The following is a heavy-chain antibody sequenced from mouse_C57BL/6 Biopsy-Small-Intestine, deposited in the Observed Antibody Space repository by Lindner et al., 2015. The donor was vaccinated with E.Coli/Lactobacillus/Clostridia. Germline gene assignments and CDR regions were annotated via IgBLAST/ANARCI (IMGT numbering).Heavy chain of an antibody. J-gene: IGHJ2*01. D-gene: IGHD6-1*01. CDR3: ARRSTGQWLAVYFDY. CDR2: INTHSSGT. Sequence: SVKVSCKASGYTFTGYYIRWMRQAPGQGLEWTGFINTHSSGTHYAQKFQGRVSMTRDTSITTTYMELNWLASDDTATYYCARRSTGQWLAVYFDYWGQGTLVTVSS. V-gene: IGHV1-19*01. CDR1: GYTFTGYY.